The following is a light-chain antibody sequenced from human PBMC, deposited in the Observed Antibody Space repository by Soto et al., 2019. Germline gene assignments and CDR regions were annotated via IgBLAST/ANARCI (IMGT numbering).Light chain of an antibody. CDR3: SSYTSSNTLGV. CDR2: DVS. CDR1: SSDVGGYNF. V-gene: IGLV2-14*01. Sequence: QSALTQPASVSGXPGQSXTIXXTGTSSDVGGYNFVSWYQQHPGKAPKLMIYDVSNRPSGVSNRFSGSKSGNTASLTISGLQAEDEADYYCSSYTSSNTLGVFGGGTKVTVL. J-gene: IGLJ2*01.